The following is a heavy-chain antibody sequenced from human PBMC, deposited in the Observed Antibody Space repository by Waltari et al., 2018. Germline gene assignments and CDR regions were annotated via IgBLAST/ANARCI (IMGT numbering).Heavy chain of an antibody. CDR2: ISYDGSNK. CDR3: AKVGTADFCGGDCYATSYFDY. Sequence: QVQLVESGGGVVQPGRSLRLSCAASGFTFSSYGMHWVRQAPGKGLEWVAVISYDGSNKYYADSVKGRFTISRDNSKNTLYLQMNSLRAEDTAVYYCAKVGTADFCGGDCYATSYFDYWGQGTLVTVSS. J-gene: IGHJ4*02. V-gene: IGHV3-30*18. D-gene: IGHD2-21*02. CDR1: GFTFSSYG.